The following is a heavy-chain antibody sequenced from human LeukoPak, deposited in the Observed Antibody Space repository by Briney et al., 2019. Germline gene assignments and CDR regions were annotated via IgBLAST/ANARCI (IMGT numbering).Heavy chain of an antibody. CDR3: AKIPGVYYDFWSGLCWFDP. Sequence: TGGSLRLSCAASGFTFSSYGMHWVRQAPGKGLEWVAVIWYDGSNKYYADSVKGRFTISRDNSENTLYLQMNSLRAEDTAVYYCAKIPGVYYDFWSGLCWFDPWGQGTLVTVSS. CDR1: GFTFSSYG. J-gene: IGHJ5*02. D-gene: IGHD3-3*01. V-gene: IGHV3-33*06. CDR2: IWYDGSNK.